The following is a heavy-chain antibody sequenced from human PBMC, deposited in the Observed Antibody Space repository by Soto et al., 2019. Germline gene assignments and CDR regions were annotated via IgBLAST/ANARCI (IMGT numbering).Heavy chain of an antibody. J-gene: IGHJ5*02. D-gene: IGHD2-2*01. CDR1: GFTFSSYG. V-gene: IGHV3-33*01. CDR2: IWYDGSNK. Sequence: PGGSLRFSCAASGFTFSSYGMHWVRQAPGKGLEWVAVIWYDGSNKYYADSVKGRFTISRDNSKNTLYLQMNSLRAEDTAVYYCARDPGGRYCSSTSCYGNNWFDPWGQGTLVTVSS. CDR3: ARDPGGRYCSSTSCYGNNWFDP.